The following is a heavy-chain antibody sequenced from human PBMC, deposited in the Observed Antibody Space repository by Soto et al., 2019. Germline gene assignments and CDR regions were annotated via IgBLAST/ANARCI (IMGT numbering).Heavy chain of an antibody. D-gene: IGHD1-1*01. CDR2: ITSSSSYT. Sequence: QVQLVESGGGLVKPGGSLRLSCAASGSSFRDYYMSWIRQSPGKGLEWLSYITSSSSYTHYADPVKGRFTISRDNAKNSLYLQMNSLRAEDRAVYYCTGGQDNLAVNFDYWGQGTPVTVSS. CDR3: TGGQDNLAVNFDY. J-gene: IGHJ4*02. CDR1: GSSFRDYY. V-gene: IGHV3-11*05.